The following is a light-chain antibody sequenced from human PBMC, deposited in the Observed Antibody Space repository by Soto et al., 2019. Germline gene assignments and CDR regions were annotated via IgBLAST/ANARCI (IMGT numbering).Light chain of an antibody. V-gene: IGKV4-1*01. CDR1: QSVLFRSNNRNY. J-gene: IGKJ5*01. Sequence: DIVMTQSPDSLAVSLGERATINCKSSQSVLFRSNNRNYLAWFQQKPGQPPKLITDWASTRESGVPDRFTGSGSGTDFTLTISDLQAEDVAVYYCQQYYSAALTFGQGTRLELK. CDR2: WAS. CDR3: QQYYSAALT.